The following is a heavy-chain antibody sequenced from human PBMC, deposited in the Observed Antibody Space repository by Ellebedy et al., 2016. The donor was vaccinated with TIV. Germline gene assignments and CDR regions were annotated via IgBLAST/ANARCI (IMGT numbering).Heavy chain of an antibody. Sequence: GGSLRLXCAASGFTFSDYSMNWVPLVSGKGPEWVSYIGGSGSIIHYADSVKGRFTISRDNAKNSLYLQMNNLKAEDTAVYFCARVTRPFRSYYLDYWGQGSLVTVSS. D-gene: IGHD6-13*01. CDR1: GFTFSDYS. CDR3: ARVTRPFRSYYLDY. V-gene: IGHV3-48*01. J-gene: IGHJ4*02. CDR2: IGGSGSII.